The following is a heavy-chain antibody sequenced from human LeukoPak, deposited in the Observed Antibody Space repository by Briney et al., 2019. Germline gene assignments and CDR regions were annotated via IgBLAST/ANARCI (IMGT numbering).Heavy chain of an antibody. CDR3: ARAAGYGINFDY. J-gene: IGHJ4*02. D-gene: IGHD5-12*01. Sequence: SETLSLTCTVSGGSISSYYWSWIRQPPGKGLEWIGYIYYSGSTNYNPSLKSRVTISVDTSKNQFSLKLSSVTAADTAVYYCARAAGYGINFDYWGQGTLVTVSS. CDR1: GGSISSYY. V-gene: IGHV4-59*01. CDR2: IYYSGST.